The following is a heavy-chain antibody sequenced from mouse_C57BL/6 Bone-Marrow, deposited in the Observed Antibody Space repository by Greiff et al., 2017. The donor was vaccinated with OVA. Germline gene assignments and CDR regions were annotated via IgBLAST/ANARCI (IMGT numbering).Heavy chain of an antibody. CDR1: GFTFSDYY. J-gene: IGHJ2*01. V-gene: IGHV5-12*01. CDR3: ARENFDY. CDR2: ISNGGGST. Sequence: EVQGVESGGGLVQPGGSLKLSCAASGFTFSDYYMYWVRQTPEKRLEWVAYISNGGGSTYYPDTVKGRFTISRDNAKNTLYLQLSRLKSEDTAMYYCARENFDYGGQGTTLTVTS.